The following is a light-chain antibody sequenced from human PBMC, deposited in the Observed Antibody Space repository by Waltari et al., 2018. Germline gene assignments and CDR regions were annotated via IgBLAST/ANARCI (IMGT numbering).Light chain of an antibody. CDR3: YSTDRTGKQRV. CDR1: ALPNKY. V-gene: IGLV3-10*01. J-gene: IGLJ2*01. CDR2: EDI. Sequence: SYELTQPPSVSVSPGQTARITCSGDALPNKYGYWYQQKSGQAPVLVIYEDIKRRSGIPERFSGSSSGTMVTLTISGAQVEDEGDYYCYSTDRTGKQRVFGGGTKLTVL.